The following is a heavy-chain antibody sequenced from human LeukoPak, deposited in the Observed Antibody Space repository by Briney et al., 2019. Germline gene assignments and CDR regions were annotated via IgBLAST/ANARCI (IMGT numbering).Heavy chain of an antibody. CDR2: ISGSGGST. D-gene: IGHD3-22*01. CDR1: GFTFSNAW. J-gene: IGHJ4*02. CDR3: AKDRYYYDSSGYYYFDY. V-gene: IGHV3-23*01. Sequence: GGSLRLSCAASGFTFSNAWMSWVRQAPGKGLEWVSAISGSGGSTYYADSVKGRFTISRDNSKNTLYLQMNSLRAEDTAVYYCAKDRYYYDSSGYYYFDYWGQGTLVTVSS.